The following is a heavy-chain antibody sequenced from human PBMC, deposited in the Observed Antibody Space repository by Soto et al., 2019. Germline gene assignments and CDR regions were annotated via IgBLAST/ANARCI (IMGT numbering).Heavy chain of an antibody. CDR3: AHRVLRTVFGLVTTTAIYFDF. D-gene: IGHD3-3*01. CDR2: IYWDDDK. J-gene: IGHJ4*02. CDR1: GFSLTTSGVG. Sequence: QITLNESGPPVVRPTETLTLTCRFSGFSLTTSGVGVGWIRQSPGKAPEWLAHIYWDDDKRYSASLKSRLTITKDTSKNQVVLTVSDLDPTDTATYYCAHRVLRTVFGLVTTTAIYFDFWGQGTPVAVSS. V-gene: IGHV2-5*02.